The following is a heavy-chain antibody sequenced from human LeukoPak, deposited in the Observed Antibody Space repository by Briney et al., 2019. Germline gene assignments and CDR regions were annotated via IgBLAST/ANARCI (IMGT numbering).Heavy chain of an antibody. CDR3: TAKGLIAAADY. V-gene: IGHV3-49*04. D-gene: IGHD6-13*01. J-gene: IGHJ4*02. CDR2: IRSKTYGGTT. CDR1: GFSFGDYC. Sequence: PGGSLRLSCTASGFSFGDYCLSWVRQAPGRGLEWVGFIRSKTYGGTTQYAASVQGRFIISRDDSKSIAYLQMDSLKTEDTAVYFCTAKGLIAAADYWGQGTLVTVSS.